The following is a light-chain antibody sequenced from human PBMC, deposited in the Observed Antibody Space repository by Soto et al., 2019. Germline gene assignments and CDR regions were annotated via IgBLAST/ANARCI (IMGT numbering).Light chain of an antibody. CDR3: QHLSGYPRT. Sequence: DIQLTQSPSFLSASVGDRVTITCRASQGIGTYLAWYQQKPGKAPEPLIYAASFLQRGVPSRFSGSGSGTEFTLTIRSLQPEDSATYFCQHLSGYPRTFGQGTKVELE. CDR2: AAS. V-gene: IGKV1-9*01. CDR1: QGIGTY. J-gene: IGKJ1*01.